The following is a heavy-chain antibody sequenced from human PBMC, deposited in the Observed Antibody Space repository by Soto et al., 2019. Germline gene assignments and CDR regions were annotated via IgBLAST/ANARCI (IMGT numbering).Heavy chain of an antibody. V-gene: IGHV1-18*01. CDR1: GYTFTDYA. D-gene: IGHD1-26*01. CDR2: ITTDNGNT. CDR3: ARATCIVGPTLSCFPYWYFDL. Sequence: QVQLGQSGADVKKPGASGRVSCRASGYTFTDYAISWLRQAPGQGLEGRGGITTDNGNTNYAQKLRGRFTWTTDTSTSTAYMELRSLSSDDTAVYYCARATCIVGPTLSCFPYWYFDLWGRGTLVTVSS. J-gene: IGHJ2*01.